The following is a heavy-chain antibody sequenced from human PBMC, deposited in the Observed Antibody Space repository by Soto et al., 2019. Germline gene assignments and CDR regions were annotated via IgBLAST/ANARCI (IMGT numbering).Heavy chain of an antibody. Sequence: EVQLVETGGGLIQPGGSLRLSCAASGFSVGSNYMTWVRQSPGKGLEWVSLIYSNGDTDYADSVKGRFSISRDNFKNTLYLQMNNMRAEDTAVYHCARKYDSSPVLEADGVWGRGKLVTVSS. CDR3: ARKYDSSPVLEADGV. CDR1: GFSVGSNY. V-gene: IGHV3-53*02. CDR2: IYSNGDT. J-gene: IGHJ4*02. D-gene: IGHD2-8*01.